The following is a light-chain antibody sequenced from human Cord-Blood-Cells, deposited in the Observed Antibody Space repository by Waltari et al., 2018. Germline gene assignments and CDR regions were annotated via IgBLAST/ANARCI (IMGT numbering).Light chain of an antibody. CDR1: SSDVGGYNY. J-gene: IGLJ2*01. V-gene: IGLV2-14*01. CDR2: EVS. Sequence: QSALTQPASVSGSPGQSITIPCTGTSSDVGGYNYVSWSQQPPGKAPKLMFYEVSNRPSGVSNRFSGSKSGNTASLTISGLQAEDEADYYCSSYTSSSTVVFGGGTKLTVL. CDR3: SSYTSSSTVV.